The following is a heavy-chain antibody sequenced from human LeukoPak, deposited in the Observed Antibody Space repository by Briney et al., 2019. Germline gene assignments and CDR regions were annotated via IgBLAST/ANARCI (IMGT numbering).Heavy chain of an antibody. CDR3: ARDPQAVADCYFDY. D-gene: IGHD6-19*01. J-gene: IGHJ4*02. V-gene: IGHV3-30-3*01. CDR2: ISYDGINN. Sequence: GLEGVXVISYDGINNYYAASVKGRFTISRDNSKNTLYLEMNSLRAEDTAVYYCARDPQAVADCYFDYWGQGTLVTVSS.